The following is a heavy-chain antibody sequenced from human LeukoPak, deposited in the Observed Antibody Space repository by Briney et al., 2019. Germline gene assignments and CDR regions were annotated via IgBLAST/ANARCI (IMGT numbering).Heavy chain of an antibody. D-gene: IGHD3-3*01. CDR2: INPSGGST. Sequence: ASVKVSCKASGYTFTSYGISWVRQAPGQGLEWMGIINPSGGSTSYAQKFQGRVTMTRDTSTSTVYMELSSLRSEDTAVYYCAREPKRGKYYDFWSGKFDYWGQGTLVTVSS. V-gene: IGHV1-46*01. J-gene: IGHJ4*02. CDR3: AREPKRGKYYDFWSGKFDY. CDR1: GYTFTSYG.